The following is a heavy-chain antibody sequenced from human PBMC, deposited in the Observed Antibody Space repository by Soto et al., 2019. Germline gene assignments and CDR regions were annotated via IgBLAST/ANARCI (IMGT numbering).Heavy chain of an antibody. Sequence: SETLSLTCTVSGGSISSSSYYWGWIRQPPGKGLEWIGSIYYSGSTYYNPSLKSRVTISVDTSKNQFSLKLSSVTAADTAVYYCARRDYGDYVFDYWGQGTLVTVSS. CDR2: IYYSGST. CDR1: GGSISSSSYY. D-gene: IGHD4-17*01. J-gene: IGHJ4*02. V-gene: IGHV4-39*01. CDR3: ARRDYGDYVFDY.